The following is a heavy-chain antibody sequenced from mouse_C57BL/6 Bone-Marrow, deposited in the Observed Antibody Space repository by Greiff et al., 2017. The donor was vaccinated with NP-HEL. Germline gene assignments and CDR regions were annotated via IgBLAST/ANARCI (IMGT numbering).Heavy chain of an antibody. CDR3: ARCPFITTVVAPYAMDY. Sequence: QVQLQQPGAELVKPGASVKLSCKASGYTFTSYWMHWVKQRPGRGLEWIGRIDPNSGGTKYNEKFKSKATLTVDKPSSTAYMQLSSLTSEDSAVYYCARCPFITTVVAPYAMDYWGQGTSVTVSS. J-gene: IGHJ4*01. V-gene: IGHV1-72*01. CDR2: IDPNSGGT. CDR1: GYTFTSYW. D-gene: IGHD1-1*01.